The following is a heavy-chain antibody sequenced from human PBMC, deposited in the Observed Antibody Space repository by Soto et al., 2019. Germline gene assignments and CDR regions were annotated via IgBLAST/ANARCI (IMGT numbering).Heavy chain of an antibody. CDR1: GFTFSSYA. CDR2: ISGSGGST. D-gene: IGHD6-19*01. Sequence: GGSLRLSCAASGFTFSSYAMSWVRQAPGKGLEWVSAISGSGGSTYYADSVKGRFTISRDNSKTTLYLQMNSLRAEDTAVYYCVTTEMGAVAGPIAYWGQGSLVTVSS. V-gene: IGHV3-23*01. CDR3: VTTEMGAVAGPIAY. J-gene: IGHJ4*02.